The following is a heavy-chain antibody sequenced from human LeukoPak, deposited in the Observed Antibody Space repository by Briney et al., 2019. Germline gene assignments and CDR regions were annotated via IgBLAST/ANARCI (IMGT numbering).Heavy chain of an antibody. V-gene: IGHV3-7*03. D-gene: IGHD5-18*01. CDR2: IKQDGSEK. J-gene: IGHJ4*02. CDR3: AKGDTAMVTSPAGRDYFDY. Sequence: PGGSLRLSCAASGFTFSSYWMSWVRQAPGKGLEWVANIKQDGSEKYYVDSVKGRFTISRDNAKNSLYLQMNSLRAEDTAVYYCAKGDTAMVTSPAGRDYFDYWGQGTLVTVSS. CDR1: GFTFSSYW.